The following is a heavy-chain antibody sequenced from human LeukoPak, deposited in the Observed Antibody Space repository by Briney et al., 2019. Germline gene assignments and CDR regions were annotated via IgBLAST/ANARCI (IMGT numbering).Heavy chain of an antibody. Sequence: SETLSLTCAVYGGSFSGYYWSWIRQPPGKGLEWIGEINHSGSTNYNPSLKSRVAISVDTSKNQFSLKLSSVTAADSAVYYCARHWPLAAAGNDAFDMWGQGTLVTVSS. CDR3: ARHWPLAAAGNDAFDM. J-gene: IGHJ3*02. D-gene: IGHD6-25*01. CDR2: INHSGST. V-gene: IGHV4-34*01. CDR1: GGSFSGYY.